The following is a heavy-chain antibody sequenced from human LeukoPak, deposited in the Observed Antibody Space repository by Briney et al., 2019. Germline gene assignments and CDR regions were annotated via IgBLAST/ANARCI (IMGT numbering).Heavy chain of an antibody. J-gene: IGHJ6*02. CDR3: ARVRGSGSYEGYYYYGMDV. CDR2: ISGSGGST. CDR1: GFTFSSYV. V-gene: IGHV3-23*01. Sequence: GGSLRLSCAASGFTFSSYVTSWVRQAPGKGLEWVSAISGSGGSTYYADSVKGRFTISRDNSKNTLYLQMNSLRAEDTAVYYCARVRGSGSYEGYYYYGMDVWGQGTTVTVSS. D-gene: IGHD1-26*01.